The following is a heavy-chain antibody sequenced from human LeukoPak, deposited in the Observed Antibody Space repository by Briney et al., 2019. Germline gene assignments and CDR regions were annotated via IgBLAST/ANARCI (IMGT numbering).Heavy chain of an antibody. V-gene: IGHV3-33*01. J-gene: IGHJ4*02. D-gene: IGHD7-27*01. CDR2: MWYDGSKK. Sequence: GGSLRLSCAASGFTFSSNGMHWVRQAPGKGLEWVAVMWYDGSKKYYADSAKGRFTISRDNSKNTLYLQMNNLRAEDTAVYYCARLLGSYFDYWGQGTLVTVSS. CDR1: GFTFSSNG. CDR3: ARLLGSYFDY.